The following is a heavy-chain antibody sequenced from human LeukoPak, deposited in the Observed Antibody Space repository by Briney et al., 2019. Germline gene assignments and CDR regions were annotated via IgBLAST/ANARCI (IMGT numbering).Heavy chain of an antibody. D-gene: IGHD2-15*01. V-gene: IGHV3-21*01. CDR1: GFTFSSYT. J-gene: IGHJ6*01. CDR3: ARGSEGYCSGGGCYYGMDV. Sequence: GGSLRLSCAASGFTFSSYTMNWVRQAPGKGLEWVSYISSSSSYIYYADPVKGRFTISRDNAENSLYLQMNSLRAEDTAVYYCARGSEGYCSGGGCYYGMDVWGQGTTVTVSS. CDR2: ISSSSSYI.